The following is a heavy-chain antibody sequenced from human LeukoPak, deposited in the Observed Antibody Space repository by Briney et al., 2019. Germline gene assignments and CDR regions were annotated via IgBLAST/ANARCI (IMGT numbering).Heavy chain of an antibody. CDR3: ARDPYYDILTGYGLYYYYYYMDV. V-gene: IGHV3-21*01. D-gene: IGHD3-9*01. J-gene: IGHJ6*03. Sequence: GGSLRLSCAASGFTFSSYSMNWVRQAPGKGLEWVSSISSSSSYIYYADSVKGRFTISRDNAKNSLYLQMNSLRAEDTAVYYCARDPYYDILTGYGLYYYYYYMDVWGKGTTVNVSS. CDR2: ISSSSSYI. CDR1: GFTFSSYS.